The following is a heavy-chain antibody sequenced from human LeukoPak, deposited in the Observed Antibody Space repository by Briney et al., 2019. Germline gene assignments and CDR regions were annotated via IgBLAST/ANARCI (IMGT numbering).Heavy chain of an antibody. CDR1: GLTVSSY. V-gene: IGHV3-43*02. CDR2: ISGDGYST. Sequence: PGGSLRLSCAASGLTVSSYMTWVRQAPGKGLEWVSLISGDGYSTYYADSVKGRFTISRDNSKNSLYLQMNSLRTEDTALYYCAKDHVLEAVPFDYWGQGTLVTVSS. CDR3: AKDHVLEAVPFDY. J-gene: IGHJ4*02. D-gene: IGHD2-8*02.